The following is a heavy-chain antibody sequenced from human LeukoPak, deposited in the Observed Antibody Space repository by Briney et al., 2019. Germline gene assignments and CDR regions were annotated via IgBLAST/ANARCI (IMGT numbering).Heavy chain of an antibody. CDR2: IYHTKTT. V-gene: IGHV4-38-2*02. CDR1: GYSISSGYY. CDR3: AREVHGYSNEYYYYYYMDV. Sequence: PSETLSLTCTVSGYSISSGYYWGWIRQPPGKGLEWIGSIYHTKTTYYNSSLKSRVTISVDTSKNQFSLKLSSVTAADTAVYYCAREVHGYSNEYYYYYYMDVWGKGTTVTVSS. D-gene: IGHD4-11*01. J-gene: IGHJ6*03.